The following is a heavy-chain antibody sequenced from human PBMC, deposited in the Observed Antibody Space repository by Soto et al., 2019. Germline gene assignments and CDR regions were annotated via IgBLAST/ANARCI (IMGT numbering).Heavy chain of an antibody. J-gene: IGHJ4*02. D-gene: IGHD6-13*01. CDR1: GFTFDDYT. CDR3: ASIANGRAAALDY. V-gene: IGHV3-43*01. Sequence: GGSLRLSCAASGFTFDDYTMHWVRQAPGKGLEWVSLISWDGGSTYYADSVKGRFTISRDNSKNSLYLQMNSLRAEDTAVYYCASIANGRAAALDYWGQGTLVTVSS. CDR2: ISWDGGST.